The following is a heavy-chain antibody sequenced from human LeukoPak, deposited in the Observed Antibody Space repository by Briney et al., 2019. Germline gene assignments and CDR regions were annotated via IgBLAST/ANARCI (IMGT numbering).Heavy chain of an antibody. CDR3: ARTYCGGDCYSSRGWFDL. CDR2: IIPIFGTA. Sequence: KVSCKASGGTFSSYAISWVRQAPGQGLEWMGGIIPIFGTANYAQKFQGRVTITADKSTSTAYMDLSSLRSEDTAIYYCARTYCGGDCYSSRGWFDLWGQGTLVTVSS. D-gene: IGHD2-21*02. V-gene: IGHV1-69*06. J-gene: IGHJ5*02. CDR1: GGTFSSYA.